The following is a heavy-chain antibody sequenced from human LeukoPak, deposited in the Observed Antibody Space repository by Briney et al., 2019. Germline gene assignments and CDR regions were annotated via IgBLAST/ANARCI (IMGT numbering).Heavy chain of an antibody. CDR1: GGSISSYY. D-gene: IGHD6-19*01. CDR3: AREPCFGCIADWFDP. V-gene: IGHV4-59*12. CDR2: IYYSGST. Sequence: SETLSLTCTVSGGSISSYYWSWIRQPPGKGLEWIGYIYYSGSTNYNPSLKSRVTMSVDTSKNQFSLKLSSVTAADTAVYYCAREPCFGCIADWFDPWGQGTLVTVSS. J-gene: IGHJ5*02.